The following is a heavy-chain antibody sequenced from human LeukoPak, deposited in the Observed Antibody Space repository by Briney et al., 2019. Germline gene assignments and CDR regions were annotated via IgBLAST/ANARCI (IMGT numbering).Heavy chain of an antibody. J-gene: IGHJ4*02. Sequence: GESLKISCKGSGYSFTYYWIGWVRQMPGKGLEWMGIIYPGDSDTRYRPSFQGQATTSVDKSNSTAYLQWSSLKAPDTAMYYCARQDGNSKYYFDYWGQGTLVTVSS. CDR2: IYPGDSDT. CDR3: ARQDGNSKYYFDY. D-gene: IGHD1-1*01. CDR1: GYSFTYYW. V-gene: IGHV5-51*01.